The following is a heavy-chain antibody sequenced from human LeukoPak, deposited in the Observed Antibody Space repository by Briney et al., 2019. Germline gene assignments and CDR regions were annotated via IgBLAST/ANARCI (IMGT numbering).Heavy chain of an antibody. D-gene: IGHD3-22*01. V-gene: IGHV3-21*01. CDR2: ISVRSNYI. CDR1: GYTFSSFS. J-gene: IGHJ4*02. CDR3: ARLRRNSDSSGYYYYYDY. Sequence: GGSLRLSCAASGYTFSSFSINWVRQAPGKGLEWVSSISVRSNYIYYADSVRGRFSISRDDARNSLYLQMDSLRGDDTAVYYCARLRRNSDSSGYYYYYDYWGQGTLVTVSS.